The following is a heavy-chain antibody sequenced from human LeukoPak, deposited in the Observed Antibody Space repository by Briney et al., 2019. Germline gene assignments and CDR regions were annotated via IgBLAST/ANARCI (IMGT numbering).Heavy chain of an antibody. Sequence: ASVKVSCKASGYTFISYYMHWVRQAPGQGLEWMGWINPNNGDTNYAQNFQGRVTLTKDTSISTAYMELSGLRSDDTAVYYCAALGYCSGGICPRRGAFDVWGQGTMVTVSS. J-gene: IGHJ3*01. CDR2: INPNNGDT. CDR1: GYTFISYY. CDR3: AALGYCSGGICPRRGAFDV. D-gene: IGHD2-15*01. V-gene: IGHV1-2*02.